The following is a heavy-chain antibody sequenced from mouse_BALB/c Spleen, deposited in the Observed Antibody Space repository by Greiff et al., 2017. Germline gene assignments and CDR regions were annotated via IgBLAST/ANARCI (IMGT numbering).Heavy chain of an antibody. CDR2: INPYNDGT. CDR1: GYTFTSYV. CDR3: AREANGYYAYYYAMDY. Sequence: VQLKQSGPELVKPGASVKMSCKASGYTFTSYVMHWVKQKPGQGLEWIGYINPYNDGTKYNEKFKGKATLTSDKSSSTAYMELSSLTSEDSAVYYCAREANGYYAYYYAMDYWGQGTSVTVSS. V-gene: IGHV1-14*01. J-gene: IGHJ4*01. D-gene: IGHD2-3*01.